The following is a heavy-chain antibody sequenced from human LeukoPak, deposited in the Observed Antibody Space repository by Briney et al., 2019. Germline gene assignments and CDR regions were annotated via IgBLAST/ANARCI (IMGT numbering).Heavy chain of an antibody. D-gene: IGHD4-17*01. CDR2: ISGSGGST. Sequence: PGGSLRLSCAASGFTFSSYAMSWVRQAPGKGLEWVSAISGSGGSTYYADSVKGQFTISRDNSKNTLYLQMNSLRAEDTAVYYCAKDGLLVTVTPNYFDYWGQGTLVTVSS. J-gene: IGHJ4*02. CDR3: AKDGLLVTVTPNYFDY. V-gene: IGHV3-23*01. CDR1: GFTFSSYA.